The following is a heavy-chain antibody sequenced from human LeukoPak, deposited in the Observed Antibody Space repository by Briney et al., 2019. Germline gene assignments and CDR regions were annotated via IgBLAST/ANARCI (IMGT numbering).Heavy chain of an antibody. V-gene: IGHV1-69*04. Sequence: ASVKVSCKASGGTFSSYAISWVRQAPGQGLEWMGRIIPIFGIANYAQKFQGRVTITADKSTSTAYMELSSLRSADTAVYYCARAVVVPAANDWFDPWGQGTLVTVSS. D-gene: IGHD2-2*01. CDR3: ARAVVVPAANDWFDP. J-gene: IGHJ5*02. CDR1: GGTFSSYA. CDR2: IIPIFGIA.